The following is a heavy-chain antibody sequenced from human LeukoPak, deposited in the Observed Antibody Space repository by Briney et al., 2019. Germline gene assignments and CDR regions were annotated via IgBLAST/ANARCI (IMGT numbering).Heavy chain of an antibody. CDR3: AKIVPAAIFSAFDI. D-gene: IGHD2-2*01. Sequence: GGSLRLSCVASGFTFTSDAMNWVRQAPGKGLEWVSSTVSRGTTQYADSVKGRFTISRDNSKNTLYLQMNSLRAEDTAVYYCAKIVPAAIFSAFDIWGQGTMVTVSS. V-gene: IGHV3-23*01. J-gene: IGHJ3*02. CDR2: TVSRGTT. CDR1: GFTFTSDA.